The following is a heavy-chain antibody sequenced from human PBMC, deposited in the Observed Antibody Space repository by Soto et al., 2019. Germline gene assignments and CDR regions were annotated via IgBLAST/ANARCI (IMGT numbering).Heavy chain of an antibody. J-gene: IGHJ6*02. CDR3: ARDRITDSSSWYQGDYYGMDV. V-gene: IGHV6-1*01. Sequence: SETLSLTCAIPGDSVSSNSAAWNWIRQSPSRGLEWLGRTYYRSKWYNDYAVSVKSRITINPDTSKNQFSLQLNSVTPEDTAVYYCARDRITDSSSWYQGDYYGMDVWGQGTTVTVSS. D-gene: IGHD6-13*01. CDR1: GDSVSSNSAA. CDR2: TYYRSKWYN.